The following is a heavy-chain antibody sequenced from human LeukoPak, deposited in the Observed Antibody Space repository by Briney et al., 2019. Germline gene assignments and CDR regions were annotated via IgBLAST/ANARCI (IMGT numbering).Heavy chain of an antibody. Sequence: ASVKVSCKASGYTFTGYYIHWVRQAPGQGLESMGIINPSGGSTSYAQKFQGRVTMTRDTSTSTVYMELSSLRSEDTAVYYCARVALGYCSSTSCYGHFDYWGQGTLVTVSS. CDR1: GYTFTGYY. CDR3: ARVALGYCSSTSCYGHFDY. CDR2: INPSGGST. D-gene: IGHD2-2*01. J-gene: IGHJ4*02. V-gene: IGHV1-46*01.